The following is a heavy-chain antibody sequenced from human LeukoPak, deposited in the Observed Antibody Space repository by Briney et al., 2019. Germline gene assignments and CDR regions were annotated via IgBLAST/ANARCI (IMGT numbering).Heavy chain of an antibody. V-gene: IGHV4-39*01. J-gene: IGHJ3*02. CDR3: ARHEAAYCGGDCYLRAFDI. CDR2: IYYTGST. D-gene: IGHD2-21*02. Sequence: SETLSLTCTVSGGSISSSYYWGWIRQPPGKGLEYIGSIYYTGSTYYNPSPKSRVTISVDTPKNQLSLKLSSVTAADTAVYYCARHEAAYCGGDCYLRAFDIWGQGTMVTVSS. CDR1: GGSISSSYY.